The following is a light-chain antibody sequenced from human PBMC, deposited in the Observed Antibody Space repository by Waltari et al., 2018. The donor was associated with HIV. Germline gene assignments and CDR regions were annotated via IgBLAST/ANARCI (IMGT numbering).Light chain of an antibody. Sequence: EIVMTQTPLSLSVSPGQPASISCKSSQGLLYSDGKTNLFWYLKKAGQPPQLLIYEVSKRYSGVPDRFSGSGSGTDFTLKNSRLEPEDVGDYDCMQSKQLPPTFGPGTKLDLK. V-gene: IGKV2D-29*01. CDR2: EVS. CDR1: QGLLYSDGKTN. J-gene: IGKJ3*01. CDR3: MQSKQLPPT.